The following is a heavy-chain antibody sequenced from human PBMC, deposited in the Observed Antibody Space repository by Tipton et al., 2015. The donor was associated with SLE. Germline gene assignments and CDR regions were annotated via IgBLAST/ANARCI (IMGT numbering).Heavy chain of an antibody. CDR3: ARGTYYYDSSGSTDYFDY. D-gene: IGHD3-22*01. CDR1: GGSISSSTYY. J-gene: IGHJ4*02. Sequence: TLSLTCTVSGGSISSSTYYWGWIRQPPGKGLEWIGNIYYSGSTYYNPSLKSRVTISVDTSKNQFSLKLSSVTAADTAVYYCARGTYYYDSSGSTDYFDYWGQGTLVTVSS. V-gene: IGHV4-39*07. CDR2: IYYSGST.